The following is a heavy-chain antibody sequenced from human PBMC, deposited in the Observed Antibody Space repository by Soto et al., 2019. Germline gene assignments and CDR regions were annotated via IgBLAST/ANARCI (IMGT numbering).Heavy chain of an antibody. Sequence: GGSLRLSCAASGFTFSSYSMNWVRQAPGKGLEWVSSISSRSSYIYYADSVKGRFTISRDNAKNSLYLQMNSLRAEDTAVYYCARLSGYCSSTSCYVDYWGQGTLVTVYS. D-gene: IGHD2-2*01. J-gene: IGHJ4*02. CDR1: GFTFSSYS. CDR3: ARLSGYCSSTSCYVDY. V-gene: IGHV3-21*01. CDR2: ISSRSSYI.